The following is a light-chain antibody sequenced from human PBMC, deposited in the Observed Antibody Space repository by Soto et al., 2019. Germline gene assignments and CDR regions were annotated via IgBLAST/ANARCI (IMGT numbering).Light chain of an antibody. CDR3: AAWDGSLKNVL. Sequence: QSVLTQPPSASGTPGQRVTMSCSGCASSIGTNTVNWYRQLPGTAAKLLIYGDNQRASGVPDRFSGSKSGTSASLALSGLQSEDEAEYDCAAWDGSLKNVLFGGGTKLTVL. V-gene: IGLV1-44*01. CDR2: GDN. CDR1: ASSIGTNT. J-gene: IGLJ2*01.